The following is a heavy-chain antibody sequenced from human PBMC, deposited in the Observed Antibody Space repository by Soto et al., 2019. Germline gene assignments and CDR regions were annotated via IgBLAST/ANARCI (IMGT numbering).Heavy chain of an antibody. J-gene: IGHJ5*02. V-gene: IGHV4-31*03. CDR3: ARGSFSSSSSWFDP. CDR2: ISYTGRT. D-gene: IGHD6-6*01. Sequence: LSLTCTVSGGSISSDANFWSWIHQLPGRGLEWIGYISYTGRTYYTPSLNSRLTISLDTSKNLFSLRLSAVTAADTAVYFCARGSFSSSSSWFDPWGQGTLVTVSS. CDR1: GGSISSDANF.